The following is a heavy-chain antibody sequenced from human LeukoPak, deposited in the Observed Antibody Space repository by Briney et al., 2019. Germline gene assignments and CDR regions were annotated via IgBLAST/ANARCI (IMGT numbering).Heavy chain of an antibody. J-gene: IGHJ4*02. D-gene: IGHD6-6*01. Sequence: GGSLRLSCTASGFSFSGHWMHWARQLPGKGLVWVSRISPTGSTTSYADSVKGRFTVSRDNAKNTLYLQVNNLRAEDTAVYYCARGPNSSWSGLDFWGQGTLLTVSS. CDR3: ARGPNSSWSGLDF. CDR1: GFSFSGHW. V-gene: IGHV3-74*01. CDR2: ISPTGSTT.